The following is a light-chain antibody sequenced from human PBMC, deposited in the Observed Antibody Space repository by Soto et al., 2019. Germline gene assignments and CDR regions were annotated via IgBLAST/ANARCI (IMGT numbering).Light chain of an antibody. CDR3: SSYTASSTPWV. V-gene: IGLV2-14*01. Sequence: QSALTQPASVSGSPGQSITLPCTGTSSDVGGYNFVSWYQQNPGKAPKLMIYDVSNRPSGVSNRFSGSKSGNTASLTISGLQAEDKADYYYSSYTASSTPWVFGTGTKVTVL. CDR1: SSDVGGYNF. CDR2: DVS. J-gene: IGLJ1*01.